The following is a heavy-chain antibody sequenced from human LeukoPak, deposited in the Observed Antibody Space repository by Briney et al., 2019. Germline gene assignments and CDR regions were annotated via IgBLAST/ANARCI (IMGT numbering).Heavy chain of an antibody. J-gene: IGHJ4*02. CDR2: NYYSGST. Sequence: PSETLSLTCTVSGGSVSTTSYYWGWIRQPPGKGLEWVGSNYYSGSTYYNPSLKSRLTISVDTSKNQFSLKLSSVTAADTAIYYCARDKGHYDVDYWGQGTLVTVSS. V-gene: IGHV4-39*07. CDR1: GGSVSTTSYY. D-gene: IGHD3-16*01. CDR3: ARDKGHYDVDY.